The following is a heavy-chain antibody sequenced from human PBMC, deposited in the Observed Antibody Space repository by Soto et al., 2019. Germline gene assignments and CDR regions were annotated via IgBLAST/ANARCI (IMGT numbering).Heavy chain of an antibody. D-gene: IGHD1-26*01. V-gene: IGHV3-11*05. CDR3: ASLTSGSYLSYYFDY. J-gene: IGHJ4*02. Sequence: QVQLVESGGGLVKPGGSLRLSCAASGFTFGDYYMSWIRQAPGKGLEWVSYISSSSSYTNYADSVKGRFTISRDNAKNSLYLQMNSLRAEDTAVYYCASLTSGSYLSYYFDYWGQGTLVTVSS. CDR2: ISSSSSYT. CDR1: GFTFGDYY.